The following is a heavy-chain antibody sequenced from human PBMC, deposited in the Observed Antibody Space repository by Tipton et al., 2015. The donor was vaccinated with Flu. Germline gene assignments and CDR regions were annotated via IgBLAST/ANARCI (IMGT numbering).Heavy chain of an antibody. D-gene: IGHD2-2*02. CDR1: GFTFSSYS. CDR3: ARGIVKYCSSTSCYTPYAFDI. J-gene: IGHJ3*02. Sequence: SLRLSCAASGFTFSSYSMNWVRQAPGKGLEWVSSISSSSSYIYYADSVKGRFTISRDNAKNSLYLQMNSLRAEDTAVYYCARGIVKYCSSTSCYTPYAFDIWGQGTMVTVSS. V-gene: IGHV3-21*01. CDR2: ISSSSSYI.